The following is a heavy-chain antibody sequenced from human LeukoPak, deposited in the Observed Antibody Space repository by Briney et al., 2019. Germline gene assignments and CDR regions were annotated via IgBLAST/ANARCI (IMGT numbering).Heavy chain of an antibody. V-gene: IGHV1-2*04. D-gene: IGHD3-9*01. CDR1: GYTFTSYD. CDR2: INPNSGGT. J-gene: IGHJ6*02. CDR3: ARAGLYYDILTGPSFGMDV. Sequence: ASVKVSCKASGYTFTSYDTNWVRQATGQGLEWMGWINPNSGGTNYAQKFQGWVTMTRDTSISTAYMELSRLRSDDTAVYYCARAGLYYDILTGPSFGMDVWGQGTTVTVSS.